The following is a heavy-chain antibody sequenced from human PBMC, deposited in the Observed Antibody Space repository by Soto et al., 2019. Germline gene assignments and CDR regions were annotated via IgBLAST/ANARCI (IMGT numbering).Heavy chain of an antibody. J-gene: IGHJ4*02. Sequence: PSETLSLTCAVSGYSISSSNWWGWIRQPPGKGLEWIGYIYYSGTTYYNPSLKSRVTMSVDTSKNQFSLKLTSVTAVDTAVYYCARREIKGIIDDWGQGTLVPVSS. CDR2: IYYSGTT. CDR3: ARREIKGIIDD. D-gene: IGHD1-20*01. V-gene: IGHV4-28*01. CDR1: GYSISSSNW.